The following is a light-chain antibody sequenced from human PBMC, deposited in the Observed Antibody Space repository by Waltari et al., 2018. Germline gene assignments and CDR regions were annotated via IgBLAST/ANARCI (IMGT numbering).Light chain of an antibody. CDR1: TWPMNY. Sequence: TRSHSDRASPGQPARTTCSGDTWPMNYVYWYQQKAGQAPALVIYQDSKRPSVIPERFSGSNSGNTATLTISGTQALDEADYYCQAWDSSRGYVFGTGTKVTVL. J-gene: IGLJ1*01. CDR2: QDS. V-gene: IGLV3-1*01. CDR3: QAWDSSRGYV.